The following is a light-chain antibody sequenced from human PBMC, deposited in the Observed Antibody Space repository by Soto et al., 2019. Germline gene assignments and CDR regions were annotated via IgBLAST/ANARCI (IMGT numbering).Light chain of an antibody. CDR3: QRYGSSLYT. V-gene: IGKV3-20*01. J-gene: IGKJ2*01. CDR2: GAS. CDR1: QSVSSVS. Sequence: EIVLTQSPGTLSLSPGERATLSCRASQSVSSVSLAWYQQKPGQAPRLLIYGASSRATGIPDRFSGSGSGTDLTLIISRLEPEDFAVYFCQRYGSSLYTFGQGNKLEIK.